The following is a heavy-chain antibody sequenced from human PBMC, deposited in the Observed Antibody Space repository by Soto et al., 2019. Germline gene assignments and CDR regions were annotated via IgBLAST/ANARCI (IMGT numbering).Heavy chain of an antibody. V-gene: IGHV2-5*02. CDR3: AHFRGGDGSSWSRFDP. D-gene: IGHD6-13*01. Sequence: ESGPTLVNPTQTLTLTCTFSGFSLSTSGVGVGWIRQPPGKALEWLALIYWDDNERYNPSLKSRLTITRDTSKNQVVLRMINMDPVDTGTYYCAHFRGGDGSSWSRFDPWGQGTQVTVSS. J-gene: IGHJ5*02. CDR1: GFSLSTSGVG. CDR2: IYWDDNE.